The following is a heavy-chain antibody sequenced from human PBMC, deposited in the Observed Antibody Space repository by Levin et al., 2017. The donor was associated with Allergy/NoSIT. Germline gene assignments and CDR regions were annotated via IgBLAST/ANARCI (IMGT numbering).Heavy chain of an antibody. D-gene: IGHD2-8*02. J-gene: IGHJ4*02. CDR2: IKSKTHGGAT. V-gene: IGHV3-15*07. CDR1: GVTFSDPW. CDR3: TTDLDTGNS. Sequence: GESLKISCAGSGVTFSDPWMNWVRQAPGKGLEWVGRIKSKTHGGATDYAAPVKGRFSISRDDSRNTLSLQMSSLETDDTAVYYCTTDLDTGNSWGQGTLVTVSA.